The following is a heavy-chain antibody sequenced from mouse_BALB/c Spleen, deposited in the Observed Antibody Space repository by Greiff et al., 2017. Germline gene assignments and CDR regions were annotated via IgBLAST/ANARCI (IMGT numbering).Heavy chain of an antibody. CDR2: ISSGGSYT. J-gene: IGHJ2*01. CDR1: GFTFSSYG. V-gene: IGHV5-6*01. D-gene: IGHD4-1*01. Sequence: EVKLMESGGDLVKPGGSLKLSCAASGFTFSSYGMSWVRQTPDKRLEWVATISSGGSYTYYPDSVKGRFTISRDNAKNTLYLQMSSLKSEDTAMYYCASVTGPYYFDYWGQGTTLTVSS. CDR3: ASVTGPYYFDY.